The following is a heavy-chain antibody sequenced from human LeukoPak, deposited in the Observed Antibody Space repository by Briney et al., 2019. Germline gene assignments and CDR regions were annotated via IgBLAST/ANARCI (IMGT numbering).Heavy chain of an antibody. CDR2: ISGSGGST. V-gene: IGHV3-23*01. CDR1: GFTFSSYA. D-gene: IGHD2-15*01. CDR3: AKVKEYCSGGSCYLNYYFDY. J-gene: IGHJ4*02. Sequence: GGSLRLSCAASGFTFSSYAMSWFRQAPGKGLEWVSAISGSGGSTYYADSVKGRFTISRDNSKNTLYLQMNSLRAEDTAVYYCAKVKEYCSGGSCYLNYYFDYWGQGTLVTVSS.